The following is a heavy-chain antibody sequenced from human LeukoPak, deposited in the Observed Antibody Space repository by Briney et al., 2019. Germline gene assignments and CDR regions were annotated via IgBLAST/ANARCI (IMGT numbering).Heavy chain of an antibody. V-gene: IGHV1-46*01. Sequence: ASVEVPCKASGFTFTNYNMHWVRQAPGQGLEWMGIINPSGGSTNYAQNFQARVTMTRDTSTSTVYMELSSLRSEDTAVYYCARVRDGYNDAYDIWGQGTMVTVSS. J-gene: IGHJ3*02. D-gene: IGHD5-24*01. CDR1: GFTFTNYN. CDR3: ARVRDGYNDAYDI. CDR2: INPSGGST.